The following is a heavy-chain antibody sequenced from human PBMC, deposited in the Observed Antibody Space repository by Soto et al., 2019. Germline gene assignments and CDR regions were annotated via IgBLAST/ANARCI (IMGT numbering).Heavy chain of an antibody. J-gene: IGHJ6*02. CDR3: ARLAMWSRYSSGGFDV. V-gene: IGHV5-10-1*01. CDR2: IDPSDSYT. CDR1: GYSFTSYW. Sequence: PGEARNISCKGSGYSFTSYWISWVRQMPGKGLEWMGRIDPSDSYTNYSPSFQGHVTISADKSISTAYLQWSSLKASDTAMYYCARLAMWSRYSSGGFDVWGQGTTVTVSS. D-gene: IGHD6-19*01.